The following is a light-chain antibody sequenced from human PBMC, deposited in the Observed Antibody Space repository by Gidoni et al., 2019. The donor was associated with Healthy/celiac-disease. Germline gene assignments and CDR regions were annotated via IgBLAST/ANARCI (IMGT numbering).Light chain of an antibody. CDR3: QQRSNWPLT. CDR2: DAS. V-gene: IGKV3-11*01. CDR1: QSVSSY. Sequence: TLSCRASQSVSSYLAWYQQKPGQAPRLLIYDASNRATGIRARFSGSGSGTDFTLTISSLEPEDFAVYYCQQRSNWPLTFGGGTKVEIK. J-gene: IGKJ4*01.